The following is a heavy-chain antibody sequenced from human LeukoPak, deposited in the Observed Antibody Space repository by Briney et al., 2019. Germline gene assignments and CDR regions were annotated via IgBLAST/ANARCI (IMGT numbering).Heavy chain of an antibody. J-gene: IGHJ6*02. CDR3: AKDIRGNPWYYGMDV. CDR1: GFTFSSYS. CDR2: ISWNSGSI. D-gene: IGHD4-4*01. Sequence: HSGGSLRLSCAASGFTFSSYSMNWVRQAPGKGLEWVSGISWNSGSIGYADSVKGRFTISRDNAKNSLYLQMNSLRPEDTALYYCAKDIRGNPWYYGMDVWGQGTTVTVSS. V-gene: IGHV3-9*01.